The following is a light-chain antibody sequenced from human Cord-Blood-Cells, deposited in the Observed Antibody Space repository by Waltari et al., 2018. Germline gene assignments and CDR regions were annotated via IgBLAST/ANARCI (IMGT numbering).Light chain of an antibody. Sequence: EIVMTHSPAPLSVPPGERATLPCRASQSVSSNLAWYQQKPGQAPRLLIYGASTRATGIPARFSGSGSGTEFTLTISSLQSEDFAVYYCQQYNNWPLTFGGGTKVEIK. V-gene: IGKV3-15*01. CDR3: QQYNNWPLT. CDR2: GAS. CDR1: QSVSSN. J-gene: IGKJ4*01.